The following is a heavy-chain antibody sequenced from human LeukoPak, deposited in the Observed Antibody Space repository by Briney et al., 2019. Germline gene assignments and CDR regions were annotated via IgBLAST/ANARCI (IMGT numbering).Heavy chain of an antibody. CDR1: GGSISSSSYY. J-gene: IGHJ4*02. V-gene: IGHV4-39*01. Sequence: SETLSLTRTVSGGSISSSSYYWGWNRQPPGKGLEWIGSIYYSGSTYYNPSLKSRVTISVDTSKNQFSLKLSSVTAADTAVYYCARRGGGFFDYWGQGTLVTVSS. CDR3: ARRGGGFFDY. CDR2: IYYSGST. D-gene: IGHD3-10*01.